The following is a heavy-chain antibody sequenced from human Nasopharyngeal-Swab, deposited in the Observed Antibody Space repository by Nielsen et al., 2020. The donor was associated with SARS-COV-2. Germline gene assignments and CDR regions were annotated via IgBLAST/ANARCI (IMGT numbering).Heavy chain of an antibody. CDR1: GYTFTSYA. J-gene: IGHJ6*03. V-gene: IGHV1-3*01. D-gene: IGHD1-26*01. CDR2: INAGNGNT. CDR3: ARWRVGGSYSGYYYYYMDV. Sequence: ASVKVSCKASGYTFTSYAMHWVRQAPGQRLAWMGWINAGNGNTKYSQKFQGRVTITRDTSASTAYMELSSLRSEDTAVYYCARWRVGGSYSGYYYYYMDVWGKGTTVTVSS.